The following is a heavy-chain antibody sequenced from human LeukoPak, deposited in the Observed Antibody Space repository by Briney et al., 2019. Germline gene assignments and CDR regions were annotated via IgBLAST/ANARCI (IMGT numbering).Heavy chain of an antibody. D-gene: IGHD7-27*01. Sequence: ASVKASCKAPGYTFISYAMHWVRQAPGQGLEWMGWINAANGNTKYSQKFQGRVTITRDTSASTAYMELSSLGSEDTAVYFCARANWGEPFDYWGQGTLVTVSS. V-gene: IGHV1-3*01. CDR2: INAANGNT. J-gene: IGHJ4*02. CDR1: GYTFISYA. CDR3: ARANWGEPFDY.